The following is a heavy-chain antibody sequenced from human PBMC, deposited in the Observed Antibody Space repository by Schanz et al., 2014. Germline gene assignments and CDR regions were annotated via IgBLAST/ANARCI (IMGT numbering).Heavy chain of an antibody. CDR2: FIPILDVG. J-gene: IGHJ4*02. D-gene: IGHD6-19*01. V-gene: IGHV1-69*02. CDR3: ARGGYSSGWYDRDIAHFDY. CDR1: RSTFSSYT. Sequence: QVQLVQSGAEVKKPGSSMKVSCKASRSTFSSYTISWVRQARGQGLEWVGRFIPILDVGNYAQQFQGRVTFTADKSTSTAYMELSSLRYEDTAVYYCARGGYSSGWYDRDIAHFDYWGQGTLVTVSS.